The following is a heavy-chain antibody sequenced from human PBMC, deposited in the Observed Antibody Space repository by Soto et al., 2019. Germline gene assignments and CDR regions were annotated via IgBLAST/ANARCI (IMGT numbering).Heavy chain of an antibody. J-gene: IGHJ6*02. D-gene: IGHD4-17*01. CDR3: TRNGDYVWGMDV. V-gene: IGHV3-73*01. Sequence: GRFTISRDDSKNTTYVQMNSLKTEDTAVYYCTRNGDYVWGMDVWGQGTTVTVSS.